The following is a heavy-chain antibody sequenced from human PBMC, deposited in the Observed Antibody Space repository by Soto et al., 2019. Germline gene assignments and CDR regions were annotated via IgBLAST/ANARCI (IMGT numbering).Heavy chain of an antibody. Sequence: GASVKVSCKASGYTFTSYDIYWVRQATGQGLEWMGWMNPNTGNSGYAQKFQGRVTVTSDTSINTVHMELSSLSSEDTAVYYCARRAETNGWNGFGADKYYFDFWGQGTLVTVSS. V-gene: IGHV1-8*01. CDR1: GYTFTSYD. CDR2: MNPNTGNS. CDR3: ARRAETNGWNGFGADKYYFDF. J-gene: IGHJ4*02. D-gene: IGHD1-1*01.